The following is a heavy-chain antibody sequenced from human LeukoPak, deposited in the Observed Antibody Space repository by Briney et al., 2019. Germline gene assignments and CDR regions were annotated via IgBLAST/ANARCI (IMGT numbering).Heavy chain of an antibody. CDR1: GGSISSSSYY. D-gene: IGHD2-15*01. CDR3: ARGYCSGGSCYWFDP. CDR2: ICYSGST. J-gene: IGHJ5*02. V-gene: IGHV4-39*07. Sequence: SETLSLTCTVSGGSISSSSYYWGWIRQPPGKGLEWIGSICYSGSTYYSPSLKSRVTISVDTSKNQFSLKLSSVTAADTAVYYCARGYCSGGSCYWFDPWGQGTLVTVSS.